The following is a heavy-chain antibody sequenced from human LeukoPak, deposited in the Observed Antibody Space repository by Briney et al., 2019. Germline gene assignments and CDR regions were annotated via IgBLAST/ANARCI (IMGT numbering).Heavy chain of an antibody. CDR2: IYTSGST. D-gene: IGHD6-6*01. V-gene: IGHV4-4*07. CDR3: AGGTARPPHYYYYYMDV. Sequence: SETLSLTCTVSGGFISSYYWSWIRQPAGKGLEWIGRIYTSGSTNYNPSLKSRVTMSVDTSKNQFSLKLSSVTAADTAVYYCAGGTARPPHYYYYYMDVWGKGTTVTVS. J-gene: IGHJ6*03. CDR1: GGFISSYY.